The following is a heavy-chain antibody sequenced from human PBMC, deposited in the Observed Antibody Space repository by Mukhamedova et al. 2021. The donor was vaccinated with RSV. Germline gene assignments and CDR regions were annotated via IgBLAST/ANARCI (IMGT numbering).Heavy chain of an antibody. V-gene: IGHV5-10-1*01. J-gene: IGHJ6*02. D-gene: IGHD3-22*01. CDR3: ARLRYDDRSSMDV. Sequence: TNYSPSFQGHVTISADKSISTAYLQWSSLKASDTAMYYCARLRYDDRSSMDVWGQGTTVTASS. CDR2: T.